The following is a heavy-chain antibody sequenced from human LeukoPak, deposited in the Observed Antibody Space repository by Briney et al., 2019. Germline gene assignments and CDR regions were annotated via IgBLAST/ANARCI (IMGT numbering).Heavy chain of an antibody. J-gene: IGHJ4*02. V-gene: IGHV4-28*01. CDR3: ARHSSSGWYDVDH. CDR1: GYSISSSNW. CDR2: IYYSGST. Sequence: SDTLSLTCAVPGYSISSSNWWGWIRQSPGKGLEWIGYIYYSGSTYYNPSLKCRVTMSVDTSKNQFSLKVSSVTAVDTAVYYCARHSSSGWYDVDHWGQGTLVTVSS. D-gene: IGHD6-19*01.